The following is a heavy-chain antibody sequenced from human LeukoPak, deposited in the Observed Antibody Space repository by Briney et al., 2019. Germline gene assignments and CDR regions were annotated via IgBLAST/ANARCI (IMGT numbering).Heavy chain of an antibody. Sequence: ASVKVSCKASGYTFTDYYIHLVRQAPGQALEWMGWINPNSGDTKYPQNFQDRVTMTRDTSTTTAYMDLIRLKSEDTAVYYCARSERRLDISHYYYPMGVWGQGTTVTVSS. J-gene: IGHJ6*02. D-gene: IGHD1-1*01. CDR1: GYTFTDYY. CDR3: ARSERRLDISHYYYPMGV. CDR2: INPNSGDT. V-gene: IGHV1-2*02.